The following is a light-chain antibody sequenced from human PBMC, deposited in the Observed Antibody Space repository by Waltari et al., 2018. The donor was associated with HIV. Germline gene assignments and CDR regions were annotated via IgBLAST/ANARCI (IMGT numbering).Light chain of an antibody. CDR3: QQSYTTPRT. Sequence: IQMTQSPSSLSASVGDRVTLSCRSSQNINTSLSWYQQTLGKAPKVLIFAASKLQTGVPSRFSGSVSGTVFALTISDLQREDFATYYCQQSYTTPRTFGQGTKVEIK. J-gene: IGKJ1*01. CDR1: QNINTS. V-gene: IGKV1-39*01. CDR2: AAS.